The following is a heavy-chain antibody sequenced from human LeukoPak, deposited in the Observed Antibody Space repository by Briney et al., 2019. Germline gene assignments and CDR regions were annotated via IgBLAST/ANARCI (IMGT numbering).Heavy chain of an antibody. J-gene: IGHJ4*02. V-gene: IGHV1-2*02. Sequence: ASVKVSCKASGYIFTGYYIHWVRQAPGQGLEWMGWINPNSGGTSFAQKFQGRVTMTRDTSVTTAYMELSRLTSDDTAVYYCARDGVVVPAALDYWGQGTLVTVSS. CDR1: GYIFTGYY. D-gene: IGHD2-2*01. CDR2: INPNSGGT. CDR3: ARDGVVVPAALDY.